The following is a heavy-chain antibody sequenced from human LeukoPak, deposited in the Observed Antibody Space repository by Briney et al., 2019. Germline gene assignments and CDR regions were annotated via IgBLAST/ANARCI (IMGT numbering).Heavy chain of an antibody. CDR3: ASSITMVRGQYYYYYMDV. D-gene: IGHD3-10*01. V-gene: IGHV4-61*02. CDR2: IYTSGST. J-gene: IGHJ6*03. CDR1: GGSISSGSYY. Sequence: PSETLSLTCTVSGGSISSGSYYWSWIRQPAGKGLEWIGRIYTSGSTNYNPSLKSRVTMSVDTSKNQFSLKLSSVTAADKAVYYCASSITMVRGQYYYYYMDVWGKGTTVTISS.